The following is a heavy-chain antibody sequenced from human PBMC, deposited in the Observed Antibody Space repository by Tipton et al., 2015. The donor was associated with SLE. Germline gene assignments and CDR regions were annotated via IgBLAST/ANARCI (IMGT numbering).Heavy chain of an antibody. CDR1: GGSFSGYY. CDR2: VNHSGST. V-gene: IGHV4-34*01. J-gene: IGHJ4*02. CDR3: AREFFPKDDLFDY. D-gene: IGHD3-16*01. Sequence: TLSLTCAVYGGSFSGYYWSWIRQPPGKGLEWIGEVNHSGSTSYNPSLKSRVTISVDTSKNQFSLKLSSVTAADTAVYYCAREFFPKDDLFDYWGQGTLVTVSS.